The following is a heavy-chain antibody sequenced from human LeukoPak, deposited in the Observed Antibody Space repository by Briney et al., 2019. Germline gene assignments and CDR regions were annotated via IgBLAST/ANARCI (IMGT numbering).Heavy chain of an antibody. V-gene: IGHV4-39*01. CDR1: GGSISSSSYY. J-gene: IGHJ6*02. CDR3: ARRIAAAGTMDV. D-gene: IGHD6-13*01. CDR2: IYYSGSA. Sequence: TSETLSLTCTVSGGSISSSSYYWGWIRQPPGEGLEWIGSIYYSGSAYYNPSLKSRVTISVDTSKNQFSLKLSSVTAADTAVYYCARRIAAAGTMDVWGQGTTVTVSS.